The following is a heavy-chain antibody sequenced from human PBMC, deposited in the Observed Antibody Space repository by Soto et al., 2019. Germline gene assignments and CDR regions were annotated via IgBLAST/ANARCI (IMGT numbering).Heavy chain of an antibody. CDR3: AKETGIPQPFFDF. J-gene: IGHJ3*01. CDR2: ISAYNGNT. Sequence: VKVSCKASGYTFTSYGISWVRQAPGQGLEWMGWISAYNGNTNYAQKLQGRVTMTTDTSTSTAYMELRSLRSDATAVYYCAKETGIPQPFFDFRAKGTMVPVS. CDR1: GYTFTSYG. V-gene: IGHV1-18*01.